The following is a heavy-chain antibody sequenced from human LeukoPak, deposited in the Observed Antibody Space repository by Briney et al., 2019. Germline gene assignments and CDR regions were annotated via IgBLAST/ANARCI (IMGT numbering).Heavy chain of an antibody. V-gene: IGHV4-61*05. CDR3: ARVVVVAATPVWFDP. J-gene: IGHJ5*02. Sequence: PSETLSLTCTVSGGSISSSTYYWGWIRQPPGKGLEWIGYIYYSGSTNYNPSLKSRVTISVDTSKNQFSLKLSSVTAADTAVYYCARVVVVAATPVWFDPWGQGTLVTVSS. CDR2: IYYSGST. CDR1: GGSISSSTYY. D-gene: IGHD2-15*01.